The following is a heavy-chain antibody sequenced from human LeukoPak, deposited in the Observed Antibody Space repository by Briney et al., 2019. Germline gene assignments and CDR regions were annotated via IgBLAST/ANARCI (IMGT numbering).Heavy chain of an antibody. Sequence: SQTLSLTCAVSGGSISSGGYSWSWIRQPPGKGLEWIGYIYHSGSTYYNPSLKSRVTISVDRSKNQFSLKLSSVTAADTAVYYRARSSWPYSSSWRWFDPWGQGTLVTVSS. CDR1: GGSISSGGYS. CDR3: ARSSWPYSSSWRWFDP. V-gene: IGHV4-30-2*01. J-gene: IGHJ5*02. D-gene: IGHD6-6*01. CDR2: IYHSGST.